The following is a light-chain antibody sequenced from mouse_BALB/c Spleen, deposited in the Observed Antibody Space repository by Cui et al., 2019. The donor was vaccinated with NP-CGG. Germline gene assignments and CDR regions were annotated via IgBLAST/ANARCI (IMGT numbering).Light chain of an antibody. CDR1: TGAVTTSNY. Sequence: QAVLTQDSELPTSPGETVTLTCRSSTGAVTTSNYANWVQEKPDHLFTGLIGGTNNRAPGVPARFSGSLIGDKAALTITGAQTEDEAIYFCALWYSNHWVFGGGTKLTVL. CDR3: ALWYSNHWV. CDR2: GTN. V-gene: IGLV1*01. J-gene: IGLJ1*01.